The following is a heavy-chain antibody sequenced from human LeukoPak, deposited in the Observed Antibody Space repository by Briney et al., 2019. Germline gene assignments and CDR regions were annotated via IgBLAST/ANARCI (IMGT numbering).Heavy chain of an antibody. CDR3: AKDGEGITGTTAYYYYMDV. J-gene: IGHJ6*03. D-gene: IGHD1-7*01. V-gene: IGHV3-30*18. CDR2: LSYDGSNK. CDR1: GFTFSSYG. Sequence: GRSLRLSCAASGFTFSSYGMHWVRQAPGTGLGGGAVLSYDGSNKYYADSVKGRFTISRDNSKNTLYLQMNGLRAEDTAVYYCAKDGEGITGTTAYYYYMDVWGKGTTVTVSS.